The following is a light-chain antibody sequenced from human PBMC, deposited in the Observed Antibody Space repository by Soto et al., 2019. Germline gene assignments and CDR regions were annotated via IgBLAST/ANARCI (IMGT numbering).Light chain of an antibody. CDR2: AAT. J-gene: IGKJ4*01. CDR1: QGISSC. V-gene: IGKV1-12*01. Sequence: DIQMTQSPSSVSASVGDRVTITCRASQGISSCLAWYQHHPGKAPKLLIYAATNLQSGVPSRFSGSGSGTDFTLTISSLQPEDFATYYCQPANSFPLTFGGGTKVEIK. CDR3: QPANSFPLT.